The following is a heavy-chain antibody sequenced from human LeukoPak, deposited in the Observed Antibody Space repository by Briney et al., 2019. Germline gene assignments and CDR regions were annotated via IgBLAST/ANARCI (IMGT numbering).Heavy chain of an antibody. V-gene: IGHV4-4*07. D-gene: IGHD3-22*01. Sequence: SETLSLTCTVSGGSISSYYWSWIRQPAGKGLEWIGRIYTSGSTNYNPSLKSRVTMSVDTSKNQFSLRLSSVTAADTAVYYCATYTSDRASFDYWGQGTLVTVSS. CDR1: GGSISSYY. CDR3: ATYTSDRASFDY. CDR2: IYTSGST. J-gene: IGHJ4*02.